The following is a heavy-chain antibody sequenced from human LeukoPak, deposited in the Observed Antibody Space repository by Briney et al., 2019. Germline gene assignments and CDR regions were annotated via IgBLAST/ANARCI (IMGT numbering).Heavy chain of an antibody. CDR2: ISWNSGNI. CDR1: GFTFDDYA. D-gene: IGHD3-22*01. Sequence: GGSLRLSCAASGFTFDDYAMHWVRQAPGRGLEWVSGISWNSGNIGYADSVKGRFTISRDNAKNSLYLQMNSLRAEDTALYYCAKSQEPGGYYDSSGYFSWGQGTLVTVSS. J-gene: IGHJ4*02. V-gene: IGHV3-9*01. CDR3: AKSQEPGGYYDSSGYFS.